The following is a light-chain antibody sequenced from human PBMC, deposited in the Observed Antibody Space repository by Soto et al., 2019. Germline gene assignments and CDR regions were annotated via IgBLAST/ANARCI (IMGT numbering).Light chain of an antibody. CDR2: NAS. J-gene: IGKJ1*01. CDR1: QTVGNY. CDR3: QQRGNWPLPWT. V-gene: IGKV3-11*01. Sequence: EIVLTQSPATLSLSPGERATLSCSASQTVGNYLAWYQQKPGQVPRLLIYNASNRATGVPVRFSGSGSGTEFTLTISSLEPEDVAVYYCQQRGNWPLPWTFGQGAKVEI.